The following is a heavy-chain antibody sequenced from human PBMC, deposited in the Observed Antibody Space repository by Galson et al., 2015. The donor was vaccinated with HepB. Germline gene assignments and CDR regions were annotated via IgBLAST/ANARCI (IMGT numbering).Heavy chain of an antibody. V-gene: IGHV3-23*01. CDR1: GFTFRSYA. J-gene: IGHJ4*02. CDR2: ISASGRST. D-gene: IGHD3-10*01. Sequence: SLRLSCAASGFTFRSYAMSWVRQAPGKGLDWVSGISASGRSTYYGDSVKGRFTISRDNSKNTLYLQMNSLRAEDTAVYYCAKFRYGELFANYFDSWGQGNLVTVSS. CDR3: AKFRYGELFANYFDS.